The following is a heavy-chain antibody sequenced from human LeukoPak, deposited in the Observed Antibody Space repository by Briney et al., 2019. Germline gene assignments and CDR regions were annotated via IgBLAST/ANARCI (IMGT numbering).Heavy chain of an antibody. CDR1: RGSISSSSYY. CDR2: IYYSGST. D-gene: IGHD1-26*01. J-gene: IGHJ4*02. V-gene: IGHV4-61*05. Sequence: PSETLSLTCSVSRGSISSSSYYWGWIRQPPGKGLEWIGYIYYSGSTNYNPSLKSRVTISVDTSKNQFSLKLSSVTAADTAVYYCARISGSYFDYWGQGTLVTVSS. CDR3: ARISGSYFDY.